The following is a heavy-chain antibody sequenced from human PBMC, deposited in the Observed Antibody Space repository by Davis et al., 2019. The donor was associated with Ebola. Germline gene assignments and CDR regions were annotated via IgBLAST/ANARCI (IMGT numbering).Heavy chain of an antibody. CDR3: ARDLEEVTIFGVVTFEGV. J-gene: IGHJ6*02. CDR1: GGTFSSYA. V-gene: IGHV1-2*02. Sequence: ASVKVSCKASGGTFSSYAISWVRQAPGQGLEWMGWINPNSGGTNYAQKFQGRVTMTRDTSISTAYMELSRLRSDDTAVYYCARDLEEVTIFGVVTFEGVWGQGTTVTVSS. CDR2: INPNSGGT. D-gene: IGHD3-3*01.